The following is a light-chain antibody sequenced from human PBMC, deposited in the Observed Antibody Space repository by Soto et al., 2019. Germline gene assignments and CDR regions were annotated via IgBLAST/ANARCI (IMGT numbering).Light chain of an antibody. V-gene: IGLV1-40*01. Sequence: QSVLTQPPSVSGAPGQRVTISCTGSSSNIGAGYDVHWYQQLPGTAPKLLIYGNINRPSGVPDRFSGSKSGTSASLAITGLQAEDAADYSCQSYDSSLSGSVIFGGGTKLTVL. J-gene: IGLJ2*01. CDR1: SSNIGAGYD. CDR2: GNI. CDR3: QSYDSSLSGSVI.